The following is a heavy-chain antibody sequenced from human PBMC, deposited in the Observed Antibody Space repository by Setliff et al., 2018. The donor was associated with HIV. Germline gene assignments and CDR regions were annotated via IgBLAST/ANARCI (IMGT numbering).Heavy chain of an antibody. D-gene: IGHD6-13*01. V-gene: IGHV4-38-2*01. CDR3: ARGSLYSSSSCFDY. J-gene: IGHJ4*02. CDR2: IYHSGTT. CDR1: GLSISSDYY. Sequence: SETLSLTCGVSGLSISSDYYWGWLRQPPGKGLEWIGSIYHSGTTYYNLSLKSRVTISVDRSKNQFSLKLSSVTAADTAVYYCARGSLYSSSSCFDYWGQGTLVTVSS.